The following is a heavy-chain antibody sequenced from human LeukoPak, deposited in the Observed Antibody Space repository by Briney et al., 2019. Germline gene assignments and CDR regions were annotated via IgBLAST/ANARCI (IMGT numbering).Heavy chain of an antibody. J-gene: IGHJ4*02. D-gene: IGHD3-22*01. Sequence: GESLKISCAASGFTFSSYGMHWVRQAPGKGLEWVAFIRYDGSNKYYADSVKGRFTISRDNAKNSLYLQMNSLRAEDTAVYYCARDRGYYDSSGYYRDYWGQGTLVTVSS. CDR3: ARDRGYYDSSGYYRDY. CDR1: GFTFSSYG. V-gene: IGHV3-30*02. CDR2: IRYDGSNK.